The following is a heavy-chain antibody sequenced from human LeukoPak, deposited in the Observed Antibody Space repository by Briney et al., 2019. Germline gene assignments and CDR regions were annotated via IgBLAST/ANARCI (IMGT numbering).Heavy chain of an antibody. V-gene: IGHV3-11*04. CDR2: ISSSGSTI. CDR1: GFTFSDYY. CDR3: AREWYSSGWSPVFYYFDY. Sequence: KPGGSLRLSCAASGFTFSDYYMSWIRQAPGKGLEWVSYISSSGSTIYYADSVKGRFTISRDNAKNSLYLQMNSLRAEDTAVYYCAREWYSSGWSPVFYYFDYWGQGTLVTVSS. D-gene: IGHD6-19*01. J-gene: IGHJ4*02.